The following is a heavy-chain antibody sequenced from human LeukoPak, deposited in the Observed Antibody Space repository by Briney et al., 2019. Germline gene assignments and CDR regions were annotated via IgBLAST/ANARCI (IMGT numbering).Heavy chain of an antibody. V-gene: IGHV1-18*01. J-gene: IGHJ4*02. CDR1: GYTFTSYG. D-gene: IGHD5-12*01. CDR2: ISAYNGNT. Sequence: ASVKVSCKASGYTFTSYGISWVRRAPGQGLEWMGWISAYNGNTNYAQKLQGRVTMTTDTSTSTAYMELRSLRSDDTAVYYCARAYSGYDFVDYWGQGTLVTVSS. CDR3: ARAYSGYDFVDY.